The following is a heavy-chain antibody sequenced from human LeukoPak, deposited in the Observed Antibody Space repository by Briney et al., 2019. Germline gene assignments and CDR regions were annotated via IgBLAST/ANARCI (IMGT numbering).Heavy chain of an antibody. V-gene: IGHV4-4*02. Sequence: SETLSLTCTVSSGSIFSTNWWSWVRQPPRKGLEWIGQIFHSGSTSYSPSLKSRVTISMDKSKNQISLRLTSVTAADTAVYYCARSPTKRVPEDYWGQGTLVTVSS. D-gene: IGHD2-2*01. J-gene: IGHJ4*02. CDR1: SGSIFSTNW. CDR3: ARSPTKRVPEDY. CDR2: IFHSGST.